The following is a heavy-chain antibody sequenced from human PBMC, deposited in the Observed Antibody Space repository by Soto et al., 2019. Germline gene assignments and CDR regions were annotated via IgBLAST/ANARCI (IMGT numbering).Heavy chain of an antibody. CDR1: GFTFSSYA. V-gene: IGHV3-23*01. J-gene: IGHJ6*02. CDR2: ISGSGGST. CDR3: AMGDDFWSGYYAPPYYYYGMDV. Sequence: GGSLRLSCAASGFTFSSYAMSWVRQAPGKGLEWVSAISGSGGSTYYADSVKGRFTISRDNSKNTLYLQMNSLRAEDTAVYYCAMGDDFWSGYYAPPYYYYGMDVWGQGTTVTVSS. D-gene: IGHD3-3*01.